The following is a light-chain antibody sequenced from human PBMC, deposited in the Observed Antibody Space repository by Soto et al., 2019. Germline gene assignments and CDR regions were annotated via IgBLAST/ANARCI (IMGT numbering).Light chain of an antibody. CDR3: GTWDSSLSVGV. V-gene: IGLV1-40*01. J-gene: IGLJ2*01. CDR1: RSNIGAGYD. CDR2: GNT. Sequence: QSVLTQPPSVSGAPGQRVTISCTGSRSNIGAGYDVHWYQQLPGTAPKLLIYGNTNRPSGVPDRFSGSKSGTSATLDITGLQTGDEADYYCGTWDSSLSVGVFGGGTKLTVL.